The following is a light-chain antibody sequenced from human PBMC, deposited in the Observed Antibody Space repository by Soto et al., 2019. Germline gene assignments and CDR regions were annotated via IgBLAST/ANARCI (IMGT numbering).Light chain of an antibody. Sequence: QSVLTQPASVSGSPGQSITISCTGTSSDIGGYDYVSWYQHHPGKAPKFIIYGVTNRPSGVSHRFSGSKSANTASLTISGLQAEDEADYYCCSYAGSSTFYVFGTGTKVTVL. CDR2: GVT. V-gene: IGLV2-14*01. J-gene: IGLJ1*01. CDR1: SSDIGGYDY. CDR3: CSYAGSSTFYV.